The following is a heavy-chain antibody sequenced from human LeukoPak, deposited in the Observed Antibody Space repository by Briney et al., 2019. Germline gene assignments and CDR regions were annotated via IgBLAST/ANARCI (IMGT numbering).Heavy chain of an antibody. CDR2: ISSSGSTI. V-gene: IGHV3-48*03. CDR1: GFTFSSYE. CDR3: ARDREATIPFYFDY. Sequence: GGSLRLSCAASGFTFSSYEMNWVRQAPGKGLEWVSYISSSGSTIYYADSVKGRFTISRDNAKNSLYLQMNSLRAEDTAVYYCARDREATIPFYFDYWGQGTLVTVAS. J-gene: IGHJ4*02. D-gene: IGHD5-24*01.